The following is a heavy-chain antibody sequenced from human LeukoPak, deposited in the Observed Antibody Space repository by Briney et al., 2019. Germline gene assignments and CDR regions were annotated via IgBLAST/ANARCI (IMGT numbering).Heavy chain of an antibody. D-gene: IGHD3-16*01. Sequence: SETLSLTCTVSGGSISSYYWSWIRQPPGKGLEWIGYIYYSGSTNYNPSLKSRVTISVDTSKNQFSLKLSSVTAADTAVYYCARVAWGGSNFDYWGQGTLITVSS. V-gene: IGHV4-59*01. CDR2: IYYSGST. CDR1: GGSISSYY. CDR3: ARVAWGGSNFDY. J-gene: IGHJ4*02.